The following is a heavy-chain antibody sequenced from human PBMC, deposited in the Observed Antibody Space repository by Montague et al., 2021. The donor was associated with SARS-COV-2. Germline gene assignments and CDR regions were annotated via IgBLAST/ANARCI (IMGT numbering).Heavy chain of an antibody. CDR1: GGSISSYY. CDR3: ARTYYDILTGYYNRGAFDI. Sequence: SETLSLTCTVSGGSISSYYWSWIRQPPGKGLEWIGYIYYSGSTNXNPSLKSRVTISVDTSKNQFSLKLSSVTAADTALYYCARTYYDILTGYYNRGAFDIWGQGTMVTVSS. CDR2: IYYSGST. D-gene: IGHD3-9*01. J-gene: IGHJ3*02. V-gene: IGHV4-59*08.